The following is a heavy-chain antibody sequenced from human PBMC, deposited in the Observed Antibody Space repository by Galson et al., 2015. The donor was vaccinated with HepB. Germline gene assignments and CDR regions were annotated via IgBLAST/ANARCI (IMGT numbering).Heavy chain of an antibody. J-gene: IGHJ5*02. CDR2: ISSGSTTI. CDR1: GFAFSDYY. Sequence: SLRLSCAASGFAFSDYYMSWIRQAPGKGLEWISYISSGSTTIFYADSVKGQFTISRDNAKNSLYLQMNSLRVEDTAVYYCARAALGWFDPWGQGTLVTVSS. CDR3: ARAALGWFDP. D-gene: IGHD6-25*01. V-gene: IGHV3-11*01.